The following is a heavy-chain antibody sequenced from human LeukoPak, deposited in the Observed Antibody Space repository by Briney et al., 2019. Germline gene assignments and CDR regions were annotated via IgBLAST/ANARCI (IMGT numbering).Heavy chain of an antibody. V-gene: IGHV3-23*01. J-gene: IGHJ4*02. CDR3: AKSATTAVAGPFDY. CDR1: GCTSNSHA. D-gene: IGHD6-19*01. Sequence: GGSLRLSCAASGCTSNSHAMSWVRQAPGKGLEWVSAITGGGGHTYYADSVKGRFTISRDNSENTLSLQMNSLRAEDTAVYYCAKSATTAVAGPFDYWGQGTLVTVSS. CDR2: ITGGGGHT.